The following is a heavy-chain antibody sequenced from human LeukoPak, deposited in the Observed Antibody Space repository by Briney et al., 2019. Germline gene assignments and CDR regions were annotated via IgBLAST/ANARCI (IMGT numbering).Heavy chain of an antibody. D-gene: IGHD2-21*02. CDR2: IYTSGST. Sequence: SETLTLTCTVSGGSISIYSWSWIRQPPGKGLEWIGYIYTSGSTNYNPSLQSRVTISVDTSRSQFSLKLTSVTAADTAVYYCAGQAYCGADCYSLDFWGQGTLVTVSS. J-gene: IGHJ4*02. CDR1: GGSISIYS. CDR3: AGQAYCGADCYSLDF. V-gene: IGHV4-4*09.